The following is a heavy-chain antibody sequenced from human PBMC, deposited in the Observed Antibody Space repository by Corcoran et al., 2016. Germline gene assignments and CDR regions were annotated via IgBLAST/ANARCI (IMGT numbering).Heavy chain of an antibody. CDR1: GYTFSDYN. CDR2: INPNSDGT. Sequence: QVQLVQSGAEVKKPGASVKVSCKASGYTFSDYNMHWVRQAPGQGLEWMGWINPNSDGTNYAQKFQGRVAMTRDTSISADYMELSSLRSDDTAVYYCARDRDPYSTTNPTMDVWGQGTTVTVSS. D-gene: IGHD6-13*01. CDR3: ARDRDPYSTTNPTMDV. V-gene: IGHV1-2*02. J-gene: IGHJ6*02.